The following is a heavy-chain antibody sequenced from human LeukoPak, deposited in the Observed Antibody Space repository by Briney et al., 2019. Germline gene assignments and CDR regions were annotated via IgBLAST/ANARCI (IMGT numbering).Heavy chain of an antibody. Sequence: GGSLRLSCAASGFTFSYYWMHWVRQAPGKGLVWVSRISGDGSITDYADSVKGRFTISRDNAKNTLYLQMNSLRAEDSAMYYCGRLVEAGPAYWGQGTLATVSS. CDR1: GFTFSYYW. CDR2: ISGDGSIT. CDR3: GRLVEAGPAY. J-gene: IGHJ4*02. V-gene: IGHV3-74*01. D-gene: IGHD6-13*01.